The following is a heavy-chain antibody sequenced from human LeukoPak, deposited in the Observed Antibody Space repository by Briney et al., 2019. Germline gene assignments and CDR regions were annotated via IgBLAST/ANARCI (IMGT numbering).Heavy chain of an antibody. Sequence: PGGSLRLSCVGSGLTFSNYWMNWVRQAAGKGVGGVANIKGSDKGHVDSVKSRFSVSRGDASNSLYLQMDSLRAEDTAVYYCARDVDWNYDLWGQGTVVRASS. CDR1: GLTFSNYW. V-gene: IGHV3-7*01. J-gene: IGHJ4*02. D-gene: IGHD1-7*01. CDR2: IKGSDK. CDR3: ARDVDWNYDL.